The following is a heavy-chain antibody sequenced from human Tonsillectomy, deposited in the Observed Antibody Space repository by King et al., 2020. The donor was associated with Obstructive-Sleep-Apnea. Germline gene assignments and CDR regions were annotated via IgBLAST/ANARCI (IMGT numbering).Heavy chain of an antibody. J-gene: IGHJ4*02. V-gene: IGHV4-59*08. D-gene: IGHD5-12*01. CDR1: GGSIRNYY. CDR2: MYYSGNT. CDR3: ARHRGVEDYGGYGDYFDY. Sequence: LQLQESGPGLVKPSETLSLTCTVSGGSIRNYYWSWIRQPPGKGLEWIGYMYYSGNTNFNPSLKSRVTISADTSKIQFSLRLSSVTAADTAVYYCARHRGVEDYGGYGDYFDYWGQGTLVTVSS.